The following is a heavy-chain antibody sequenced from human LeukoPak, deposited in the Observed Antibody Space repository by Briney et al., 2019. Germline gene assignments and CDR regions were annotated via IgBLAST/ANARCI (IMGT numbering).Heavy chain of an antibody. Sequence: PGGSLRLSCAASGSTFSIHTMNWVRQAPGKGLEWISYISNTGSVIYYADSVKGRFTISRDNAKNSLYLQMNSLRAEDTAVYYCARDYDYVWGSYSAPNDYWGQGTLVTVSS. V-gene: IGHV3-48*04. D-gene: IGHD3-16*01. CDR3: ARDYDYVWGSYSAPNDY. CDR1: GSTFSIHT. CDR2: ISNTGSVI. J-gene: IGHJ4*02.